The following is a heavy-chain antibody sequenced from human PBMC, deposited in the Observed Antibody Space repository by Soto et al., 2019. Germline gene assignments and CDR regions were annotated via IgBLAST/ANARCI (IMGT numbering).Heavy chain of an antibody. CDR3: ARWGAPSSSYVPYYYYGMDV. D-gene: IGHD6-13*01. V-gene: IGHV3-21*01. J-gene: IGHJ6*02. CDR2: ISSSSSYI. CDR1: GFTFSSYS. Sequence: GGSLRLSCAASGFTFSSYSMNWVRQAPGKGLEWVSSISSSSSYIYYADSVKGRFIISRDNAKNSLYLQMNSLRAEDTAVYYCARWGAPSSSYVPYYYYGMDVWGQGTTVTVSS.